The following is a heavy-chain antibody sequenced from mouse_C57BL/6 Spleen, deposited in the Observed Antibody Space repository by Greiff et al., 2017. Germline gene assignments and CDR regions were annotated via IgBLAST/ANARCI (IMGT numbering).Heavy chain of an antibody. CDR1: GYTFTSYW. J-gene: IGHJ3*01. CDR3: ATATWFAY. V-gene: IGHV1-69*01. Sequence: QVQLQQPGAELVMPGASVKLSCKASGYTFTSYWMHWVKQRPGQGLEWIGEIDPSDSYTNYNQKFKGKSTLTVDKSSSTAYMQLSSLTSEDSAVYYCATATWFAYWGQGTLVTVSA. CDR2: IDPSDSYT.